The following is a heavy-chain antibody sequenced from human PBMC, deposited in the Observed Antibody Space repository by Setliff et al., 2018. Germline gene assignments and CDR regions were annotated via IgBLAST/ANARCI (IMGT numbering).Heavy chain of an antibody. V-gene: IGHV4-38-2*01. CDR1: GFSITSGYF. D-gene: IGHD3-22*01. CDR2: LYHSGTT. CDR3: ARENRYYYDTNGYYDYFDY. Sequence: SETLSLTCAVSGFSITSGYFWGWIRQPPGKGLEWIGSLYHSGTTYYNPSLKSRVTISVDTSKNQFSLNLTSVTAADTAVYYCARENRYYYDTNGYYDYFDYWGQGTQVTVSS. J-gene: IGHJ4*02.